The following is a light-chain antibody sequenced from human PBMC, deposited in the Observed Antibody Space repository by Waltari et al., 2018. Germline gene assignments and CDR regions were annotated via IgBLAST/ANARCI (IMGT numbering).Light chain of an antibody. J-gene: IGLJ2*01. Sequence: QSVLTQPPSASGTPGQRVTISCSGSSSNIGNNDVNWYQQLPGAAPKLLIYSNNQRPSGVPDRFSASKSGASASLAISGLQSEDEADYYCAAWDDSLNGLVIFGGGTKLTVL. CDR1: SSNIGNND. CDR3: AAWDDSLNGLVI. CDR2: SNN. V-gene: IGLV1-44*01.